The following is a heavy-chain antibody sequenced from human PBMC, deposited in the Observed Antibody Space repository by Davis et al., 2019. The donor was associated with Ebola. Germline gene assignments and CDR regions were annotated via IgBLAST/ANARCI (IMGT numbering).Heavy chain of an antibody. V-gene: IGHV4-34*01. D-gene: IGHD3-9*01. J-gene: IGHJ3*02. CDR3: ARDRIVLRYFDWLSELDAFDI. CDR2: INHSGST. CDR1: GGSFSGYY. Sequence: PSETLSLTCAVYGGSFSGYYWSWIRQPPGKGLEWIGEINHSGSTNYNPSLKSRVTISVDTSKNQFSLKLSSVTAADTAVYYCARDRIVLRYFDWLSELDAFDIWGQGTMVTVSS.